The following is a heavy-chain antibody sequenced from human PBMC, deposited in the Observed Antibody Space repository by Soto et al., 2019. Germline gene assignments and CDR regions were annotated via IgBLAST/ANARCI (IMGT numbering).Heavy chain of an antibody. CDR3: AREEVPAAIRSYYYYGMDV. CDR2: INPNSGGT. CDR1: GYTFTTYG. D-gene: IGHD2-2*02. V-gene: IGHV1-2*04. J-gene: IGHJ6*02. Sequence: ASVKVSCKASGYTFTTYGINWVRQAPGQRLEWMGWINPNSGGTNYAQKFQGWVTMTRDTSISTAYMELSRLRSDDTAVYYCAREEVPAAIRSYYYYGMDVWGQGTTVTVSS.